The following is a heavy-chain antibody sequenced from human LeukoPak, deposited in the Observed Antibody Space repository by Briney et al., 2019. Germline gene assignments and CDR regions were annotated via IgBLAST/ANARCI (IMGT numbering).Heavy chain of an antibody. D-gene: IGHD3-22*01. CDR2: ISAYNGNT. V-gene: IGHV1-18*01. CDR1: GYTFTSYG. Sequence: ASVKVSCKASGYTFTSYGISWVRQAPGQGLEWMGWISAYNGNTNYAQKFQGRVTMTRDTSISTAYMELSRLRSDDTAVYYCARDLNEEYYYDSSGYFGNAFDIWGQGTMVTVSS. J-gene: IGHJ3*02. CDR3: ARDLNEEYYYDSSGYFGNAFDI.